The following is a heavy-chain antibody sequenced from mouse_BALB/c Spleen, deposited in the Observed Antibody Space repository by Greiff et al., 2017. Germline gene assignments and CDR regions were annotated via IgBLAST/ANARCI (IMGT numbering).Heavy chain of an antibody. Sequence: EVQLVESGGGLVKPGGSLKLSCAASGFTFSSYAMSWVRQTPEKRLEWVATISSGGRYTYYPDSVKGRFTISRDNAKNTLYLQMSSLRSEDTAMYYCARQETGGGVFDYWGQGTTLTVSS. D-gene: IGHD4-1*01. CDR1: GFTFSSYA. CDR2: ISSGGRYT. V-gene: IGHV5-9-3*01. CDR3: ARQETGGGVFDY. J-gene: IGHJ2*01.